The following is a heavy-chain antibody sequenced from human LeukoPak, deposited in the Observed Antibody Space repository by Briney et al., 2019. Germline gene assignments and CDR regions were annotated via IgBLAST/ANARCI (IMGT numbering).Heavy chain of an antibody. D-gene: IGHD3-22*01. CDR1: GGSITNYY. V-gene: IGHV4-59*01. Sequence: PSETLSLTCTVSGGSITNYYWSWIRQPPGKGLEWIGFIYYSGSTNYNPSLKSRVTISVDTSKNQFSLKLSSVTAADTAVYYCARETRTKRTYYYDSSGYYDYMDVWGKGTTVTISS. CDR2: IYYSGST. CDR3: ARETRTKRTYYYDSSGYYDYMDV. J-gene: IGHJ6*03.